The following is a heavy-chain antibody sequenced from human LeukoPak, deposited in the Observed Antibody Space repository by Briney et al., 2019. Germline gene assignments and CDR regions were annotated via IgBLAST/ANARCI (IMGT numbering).Heavy chain of an antibody. Sequence: PGGSLRLSCAASGFTFSNYGMSWGGQAPGKGVEGGSVIYSGGSTYYADSVKGRFTISRDNSKNTLYLQMNSLRAEDTAVYYCARAFFLWHGDLIDYWGQGTLVTVSS. CDR3: ARAFFLWHGDLIDY. D-gene: IGHD4-17*01. CDR2: IYSGGST. J-gene: IGHJ4*02. V-gene: IGHV3-66*01. CDR1: GFTFSNYG.